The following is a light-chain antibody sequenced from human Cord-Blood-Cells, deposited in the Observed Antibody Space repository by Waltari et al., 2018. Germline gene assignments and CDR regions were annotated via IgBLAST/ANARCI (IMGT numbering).Light chain of an antibody. CDR3: QQSYSTPRT. J-gene: IGKJ1*01. Sequence: QMTQSRSSLSASIGDRVTITCRASQSISSYLNWYQQKPGKAPKLLIYAASSLQSGVPSRFSGSGSGTDFTLTISSLQPEDFATYYCQQSYSTPRTFGQGTKVEIK. CDR1: QSISSY. V-gene: IGKV1-39*01. CDR2: AAS.